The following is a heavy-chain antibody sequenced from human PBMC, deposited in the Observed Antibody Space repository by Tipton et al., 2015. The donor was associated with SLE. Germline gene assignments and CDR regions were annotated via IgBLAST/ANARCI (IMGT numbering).Heavy chain of an antibody. CDR1: GGSVSSGSYY. J-gene: IGHJ4*02. V-gene: IGHV4-61*01. CDR2: IYYSGST. D-gene: IGHD4/OR15-4a*01. Sequence: TLSLTCTVSGGSVSSGSYYWSWIRQPPGKGLEWMGYIYYSGSTNYNPSLKSRVTISIDTSKNQFSLKLSSVTAADTAVYYCATVWWNRFYFDYWGQGTLVTVSS. CDR3: ATVWWNRFYFDY.